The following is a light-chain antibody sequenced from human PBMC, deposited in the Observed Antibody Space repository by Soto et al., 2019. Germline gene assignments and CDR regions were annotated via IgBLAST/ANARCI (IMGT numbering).Light chain of an antibody. Sequence: DIQMTQSPSSLSASVGVRVTITCRASQSISSNLNWYQQKPGKAPNLLIYAASSLQSGVPSRFSGSGSGTDFSLTISRLQPEDFATYYCQQSYSTPPTYGQGTKLEIK. CDR1: QSISSN. CDR3: QQSYSTPPT. CDR2: AAS. V-gene: IGKV1-39*01. J-gene: IGKJ2*01.